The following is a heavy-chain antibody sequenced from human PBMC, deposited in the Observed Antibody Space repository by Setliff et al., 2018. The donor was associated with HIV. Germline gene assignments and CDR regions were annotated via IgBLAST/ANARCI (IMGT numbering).Heavy chain of an antibody. CDR2: RYTTGST. Sequence: SETLSLTCTVSGGSVSSGSYYWSWIRQPAGRGLEWIGHRYTTGSTSYNPSLKSRVTISVDTSKNQFSLKLSSVTAADTAMYYCARRRSGPQGRLLSNWFDAWGQGTLVTVSS. V-gene: IGHV4-61*09. J-gene: IGHJ5*02. D-gene: IGHD3-3*01. CDR3: ARRRSGPQGRLLSNWFDA. CDR1: GGSVSSGSYY.